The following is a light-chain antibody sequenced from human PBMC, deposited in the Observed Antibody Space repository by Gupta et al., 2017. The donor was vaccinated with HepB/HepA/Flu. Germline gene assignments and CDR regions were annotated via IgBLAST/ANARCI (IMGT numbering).Light chain of an antibody. V-gene: IGKV3-11*01. CDR2: DAF. CDR1: QTIGNF. J-gene: IGKJ2*01. Sequence: EIVLTQSPVTLSLSPGERATLSCRASQTIGNFLGWYQQRPGQAPGLLIFDAFNVATGVPDRFSGSASGTDFTLTISSLEPEDFAVYYCQQRVSWPTTFGQGTKLEIK. CDR3: QQRVSWPTT.